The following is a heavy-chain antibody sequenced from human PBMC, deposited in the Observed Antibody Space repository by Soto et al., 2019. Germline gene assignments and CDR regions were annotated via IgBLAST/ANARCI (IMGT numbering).Heavy chain of an antibody. CDR3: AKAATRQLVRWPLDY. CDR1: GFSFDDYT. V-gene: IGHV3-43*01. D-gene: IGHD6-13*01. CDR2: ISWDGVTT. Sequence: PGGSLRLSCAASGFSFDDYTMHWVRQAPGKGLEWVSLISWDGVTTYYADSVKGRFIISRDKSKNSLYMEMNSLRTEDTAFYYCAKAATRQLVRWPLDYWGPGTLVTVSS. J-gene: IGHJ4*02.